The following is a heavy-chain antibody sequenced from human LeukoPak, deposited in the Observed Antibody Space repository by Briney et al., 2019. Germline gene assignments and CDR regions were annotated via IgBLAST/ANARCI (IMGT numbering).Heavy chain of an antibody. CDR2: IFPGDSDT. Sequence: GESLKISCQGSGYNFDYYWIGWVRQMPGKGLEWMGIIFPGDSDTRYSPSFQGQVTISVDKSISTAYLQWRSLKASDTAMYFCARLGSGWPYDGFDFWGRGTMVTVSS. CDR1: GYNFDYYW. D-gene: IGHD6-19*01. V-gene: IGHV5-51*01. CDR3: ARLGSGWPYDGFDF. J-gene: IGHJ3*01.